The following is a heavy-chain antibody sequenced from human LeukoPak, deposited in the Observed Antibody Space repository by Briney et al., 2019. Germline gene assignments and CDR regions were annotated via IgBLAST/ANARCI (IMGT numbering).Heavy chain of an antibody. CDR2: ISISGSII. Sequence: PGGSLRLSCAASGFTFSNYEMNWVRQAPGKGLEWVSYISISGSIIYYADSVKGRFTISRDNAKNSLYLQMNSLRAEDTAVYCCARHIEYWGQGTLVTVSS. CDR1: GFTFSNYE. J-gene: IGHJ4*02. V-gene: IGHV3-48*03. CDR3: ARHIEY.